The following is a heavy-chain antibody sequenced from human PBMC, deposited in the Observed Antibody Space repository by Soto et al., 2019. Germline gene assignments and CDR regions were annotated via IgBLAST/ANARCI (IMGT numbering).Heavy chain of an antibody. J-gene: IGHJ4*02. Sequence: GGSLILSCVGSGFTFRSFGIHWVRQAPGKGLEWLAVVSYDEVNKFYADSVRGRFTISRDNSKDTVYLQINSLRRDDTAMYFCAKVMTEYSGVAIDHWGQGTLVTVSS. V-gene: IGHV3-30*18. D-gene: IGHD6-19*01. CDR3: AKVMTEYSGVAIDH. CDR2: VSYDEVNK. CDR1: GFTFRSFG.